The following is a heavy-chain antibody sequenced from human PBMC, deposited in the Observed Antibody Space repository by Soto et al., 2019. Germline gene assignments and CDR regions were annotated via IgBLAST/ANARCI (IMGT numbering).Heavy chain of an antibody. V-gene: IGHV3-23*01. CDR2: ISGSHGST. J-gene: IGHJ3*02. CDR1: GFTFSSFA. Sequence: EVQLLESGGGLVQPGGSLRLSCAASGFTFSSFAMSWVRQAPGKGLEWVSAISGSHGSTYYTDSVKGRFTMSRDNSKNTVYLQMDSLRVEDTAVYYCAKGLSGSYWGDAFDIWGQGTMATVSS. D-gene: IGHD1-26*01. CDR3: AKGLSGSYWGDAFDI.